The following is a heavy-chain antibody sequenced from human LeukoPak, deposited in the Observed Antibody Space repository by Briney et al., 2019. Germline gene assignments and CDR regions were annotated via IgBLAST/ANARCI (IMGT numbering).Heavy chain of an antibody. D-gene: IGHD6-19*01. CDR1: GFTFSSYS. CDR2: ISSSSSYI. J-gene: IGHJ4*02. CDR3: ASVVPSSGIDY. V-gene: IGHV3-21*01. Sequence: GGSLRLSCAASGFTFSSYSMNWVRQAPGKGLEWVSSISSSSSYIYYADSVKGRFTISRDNAKNSLYLQMNSLRAEDTAVYYCASVVPSSGIDYWGQGTLVTVSS.